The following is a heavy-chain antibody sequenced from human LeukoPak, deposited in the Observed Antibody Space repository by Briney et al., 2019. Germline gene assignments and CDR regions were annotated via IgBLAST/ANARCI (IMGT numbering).Heavy chain of an antibody. CDR1: GFTFSSYA. J-gene: IGHJ4*02. CDR2: ISYDGSNK. CDR3: ARAGYGDYDTPDY. Sequence: GSLRLSCAASGFTFSSYAMHWVRPAPGKGLEWVAVISYDGSNKYYADSVKGRFTISRDNSKNTLYLQMNSLRAEDTAVYYCARAGYGDYDTPDYWGQGTLVTVSS. V-gene: IGHV3-30-3*01. D-gene: IGHD4-17*01.